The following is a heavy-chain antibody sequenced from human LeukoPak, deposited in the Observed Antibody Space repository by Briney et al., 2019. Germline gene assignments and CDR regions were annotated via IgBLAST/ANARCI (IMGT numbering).Heavy chain of an antibody. CDR1: GFTFSRYG. D-gene: IGHD3-10*01. CDR2: IWYDGSNK. CDR3: ARDLQSGSGSYYNPVDY. J-gene: IGHJ4*02. V-gene: IGHV3-33*01. Sequence: GRSLRLSCAASGFTFSRYGMHWVRQAPGKGLEGVAVIWYDGSNKYYAESVKGRFTISRDNSKNTLYLQMNSLRAEDTAVYYCARDLQSGSGSYYNPVDYWGQGTLVTVSS.